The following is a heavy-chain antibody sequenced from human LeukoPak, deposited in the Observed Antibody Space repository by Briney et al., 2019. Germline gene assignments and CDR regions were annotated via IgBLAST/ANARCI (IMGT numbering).Heavy chain of an antibody. CDR1: GYTFTGYY. J-gene: IGHJ4*02. CDR3: ARDRDGYCTNGVCYFDY. V-gene: IGHV1-2*02. Sequence: ASVRVSCKASGYTFTGYYMHWVRQAPGQGLEWMGWINPNSGVTNYAQRFQGRVTMTSDTSISTAYMDLSRLRYDDTAVYYCARDRDGYCTNGVCYFDYWGQGTLVTVSS. CDR2: INPNSGVT. D-gene: IGHD2-8*01.